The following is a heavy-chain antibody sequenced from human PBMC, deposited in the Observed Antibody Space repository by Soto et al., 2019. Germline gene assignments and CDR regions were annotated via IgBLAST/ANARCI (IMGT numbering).Heavy chain of an antibody. Sequence: QPGGSLRLSCAASGFTFSSYWMSWVRQAPGKGLEWVANIKQDGSEKYYVDSVKGRFTISRDNAKNSLYLQMNSLRAEDTAVYYCARGLVGATVPYYFDYWGQGTLVTVSS. V-gene: IGHV3-7*04. CDR1: GFTFSSYW. CDR2: IKQDGSEK. CDR3: ARGLVGATVPYYFDY. D-gene: IGHD1-26*01. J-gene: IGHJ4*02.